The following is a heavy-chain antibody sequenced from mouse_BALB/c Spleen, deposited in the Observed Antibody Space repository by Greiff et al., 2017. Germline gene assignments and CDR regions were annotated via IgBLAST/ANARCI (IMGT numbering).Heavy chain of an antibody. CDR2: ISSGGSYT. CDR1: GFTFSSYT. J-gene: IGHJ4*01. D-gene: IGHD2-2*01. V-gene: IGHV5-6-4*01. CDR3: TRGGIYYGYDEAMDY. Sequence: VQLKESGGGLVKPGGSLKLSCAASGFTFSSYTMSWVRQTPEKRLEWVATISSGGSYTYYPDSVKGRFTISRDNAKNTLYLQMSSLKSEDTAMYYCTRGGIYYGYDEAMDYWGQGTSVTVSS.